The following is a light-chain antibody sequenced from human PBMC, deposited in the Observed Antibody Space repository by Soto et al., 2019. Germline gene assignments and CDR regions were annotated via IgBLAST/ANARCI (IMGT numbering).Light chain of an antibody. CDR3: CSYAGSYV. CDR1: SSDVGGYNY. V-gene: IGLV2-11*01. Sequence: HSVLTQPRSVSGSPGQSATISCTGTSSDVGGYNYVSWYQQHPGKAPKLMIYDVSKRPSGVPDRFSGSKSGNTASLTISGLQAEDEADYYCCSYAGSYVFGTGTKVTVL. J-gene: IGLJ1*01. CDR2: DVS.